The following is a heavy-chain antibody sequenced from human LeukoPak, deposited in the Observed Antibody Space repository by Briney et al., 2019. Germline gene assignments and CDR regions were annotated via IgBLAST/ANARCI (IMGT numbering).Heavy chain of an antibody. J-gene: IGHJ5*02. V-gene: IGHV3-9*01. Sequence: GGSLRLSSAASGFTFDDYAMHWVRQAPGKGLEWVSGISWNGDNINYADSVKGRFTISRDDAKNSLYLQMNSLRAEDTAVYYCAKDTFREYSSGWYPGGNWFDPWGQGTLVTVSS. CDR2: ISWNGDNI. D-gene: IGHD6-19*01. CDR1: GFTFDDYA. CDR3: AKDTFREYSSGWYPGGNWFDP.